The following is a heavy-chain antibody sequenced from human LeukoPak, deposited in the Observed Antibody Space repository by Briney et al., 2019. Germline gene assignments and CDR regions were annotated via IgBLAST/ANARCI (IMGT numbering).Heavy chain of an antibody. V-gene: IGHV3-30*18. CDR1: GFSFSNYA. J-gene: IGHJ4*02. CDR2: ISHDGINT. CDR3: VKDQREAYRSGWSRDFDY. Sequence: GGSLRLSCAASGFSFSNYAMHWVRQDSGRGLDWVAVISHDGINTYYADSVKGRFTISRDNSKNTLYLQVNSLRVEDTAVYYCVKDQREAYRSGWSRDFDYWGQGTLVTVSS. D-gene: IGHD6-19*01.